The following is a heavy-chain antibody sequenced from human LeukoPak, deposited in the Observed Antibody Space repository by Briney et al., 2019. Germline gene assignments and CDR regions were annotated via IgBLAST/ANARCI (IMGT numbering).Heavy chain of an antibody. CDR3: ARLITYYMDV. Sequence: SGGSLRLSCAASGFTLSSSSMNWVRQAPGKGLEWVSSISSSSSYIYYADSLKGRFTISRDNAKNSLYLQMDSLRAEDTAVYYCARLITYYMDVWGKGTTVTISS. CDR2: ISSSSSYI. J-gene: IGHJ6*03. CDR1: GFTLSSSS. D-gene: IGHD4/OR15-4a*01. V-gene: IGHV3-21*01.